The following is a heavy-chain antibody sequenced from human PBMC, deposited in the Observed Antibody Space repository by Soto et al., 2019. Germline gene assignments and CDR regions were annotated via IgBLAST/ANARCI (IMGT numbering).Heavy chain of an antibody. Sequence: SETLSLTCTVSGGSISSSSYYWGWIRQPPGKGLEWIGSIYYSGSTYYNPSLKSRVTISVDTSKNQFSLKLSSVTAADTAVYYCARAAQGAIDYWGQGTLVTVS. CDR1: GGSISSSSYY. V-gene: IGHV4-39*01. J-gene: IGHJ4*02. CDR2: IYYSGST. CDR3: ARAAQGAIDY.